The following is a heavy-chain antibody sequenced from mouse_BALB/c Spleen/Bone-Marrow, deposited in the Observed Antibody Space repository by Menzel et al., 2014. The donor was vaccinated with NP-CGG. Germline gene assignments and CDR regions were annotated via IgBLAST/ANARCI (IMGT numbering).Heavy chain of an antibody. Sequence: EVQLVESGGGLVKPGGSLKLSCAASGFTFSSYAMSWVRQTPEKRLEWVASISSGGSTYYPDSVKGRFTISRDNAGNILCLQMSRLRSEDTAMYYCARDDYDDQYYFDYWGQGTTLTVSS. CDR3: ARDDYDDQYYFDY. D-gene: IGHD2-4*01. CDR1: GFTFSSYA. CDR2: ISSGGST. J-gene: IGHJ2*01. V-gene: IGHV5-6-5*01.